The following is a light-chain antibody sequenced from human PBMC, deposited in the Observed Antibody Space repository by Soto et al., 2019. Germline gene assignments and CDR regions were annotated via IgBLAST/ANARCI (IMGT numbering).Light chain of an antibody. Sequence: EIVLTQSPGILSLSPGDSATLSCRASQSVGTFFAWYQQKPGQAPRLLIYDAYNRATGIPARFSGSGSGTDFTLTISSLEPEDFAVYYCQQCYNWPQWTXGQGTKVDI. CDR1: QSVGTF. CDR2: DAY. CDR3: QQCYNWPQWT. V-gene: IGKV3-11*01. J-gene: IGKJ1*01.